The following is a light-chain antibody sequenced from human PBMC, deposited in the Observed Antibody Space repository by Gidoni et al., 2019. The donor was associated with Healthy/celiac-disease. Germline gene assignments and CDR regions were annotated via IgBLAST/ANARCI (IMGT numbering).Light chain of an antibody. J-gene: IGKJ4*01. Sequence: EIVLTQSPATLSLSPGERATPSCRASQSVSSYLACYQQKPGQAPRLLIYDASNRATGIPARFSGRGSGTDFTLTISSLEPEDVAVYYCQQRSNWPRVTFGGGTKVEIK. CDR1: QSVSSY. CDR3: QQRSNWPRVT. CDR2: DAS. V-gene: IGKV3-11*01.